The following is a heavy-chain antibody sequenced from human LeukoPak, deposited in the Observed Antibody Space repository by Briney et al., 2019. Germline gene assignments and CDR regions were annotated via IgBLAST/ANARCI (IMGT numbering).Heavy chain of an antibody. V-gene: IGHV4-59*01. CDR2: IYYSGST. D-gene: IGHD6-19*01. Sequence: PSETLSLTCTVSGGSISSYYWSWIRQPPGKGLEWIGYIYYSGSTNYNPSLKSRVTISVDTSKNQFSLKLSSVTAADTAVYYCARGERYSSGWYYFDYWGQGTLVTVTS. CDR3: ARGERYSSGWYYFDY. J-gene: IGHJ4*02. CDR1: GGSISSYY.